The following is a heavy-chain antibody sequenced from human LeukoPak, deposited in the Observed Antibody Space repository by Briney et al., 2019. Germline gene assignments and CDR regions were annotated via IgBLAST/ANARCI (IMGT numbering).Heavy chain of an antibody. V-gene: IGHV3-15*01. CDR3: STDAITT. J-gene: IGHJ5*02. CDR2: IKSKADGGTP. CDR1: GLTFRNAW. Sequence: PGGSLRLSCAASGLTFRNAWMSWVRQAPGKGLEWVGRIKSKADGGTPDYAAPVKGRFTISRDDSKNTLFLQMNSLKTEDTAVYYCSTDAITTWGQGTLVTVSS. D-gene: IGHD5-12*01.